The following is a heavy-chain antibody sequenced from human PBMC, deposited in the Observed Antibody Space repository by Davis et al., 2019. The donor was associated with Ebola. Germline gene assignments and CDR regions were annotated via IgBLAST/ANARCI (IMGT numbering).Heavy chain of an antibody. J-gene: IGHJ5*02. D-gene: IGHD6-13*01. CDR1: GFIFSSYG. CDR3: AKDLGAAAGSEVDP. CDR2: ISGCGGST. Sequence: GESLNLSCAASGFIFSSYGMHWVRQAPGKGLEWVSAISGCGGSTYYADSVKGRFTISRDNSKKTLYLQMNSLRAEDTAVYYCAKDLGAAAGSEVDPWGQGTLVTVSS. V-gene: IGHV3-23*01.